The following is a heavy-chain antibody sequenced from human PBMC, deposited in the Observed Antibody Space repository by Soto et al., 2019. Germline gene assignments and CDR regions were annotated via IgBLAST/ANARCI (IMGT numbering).Heavy chain of an antibody. D-gene: IGHD6-19*01. V-gene: IGHV1-69*01. J-gene: IGHJ4*02. CDR3: ASLRPYSSGWYEGYFDY. Sequence: QVQLVQSGAEVKKPGSSVKVSCKASGGTFSSYAISWVRQAPGQGLEWMGGIIPIFGTANYAQKFQGRVTITADESTSTASMELSSLRSEDTAVYYCASLRPYSSGWYEGYFDYWGQGTLVTVSS. CDR1: GGTFSSYA. CDR2: IIPIFGTA.